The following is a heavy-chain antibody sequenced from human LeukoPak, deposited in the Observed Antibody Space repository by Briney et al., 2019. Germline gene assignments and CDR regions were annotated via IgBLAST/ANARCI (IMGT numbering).Heavy chain of an antibody. J-gene: IGHJ4*02. CDR3: ARGQVTNYFDY. Sequence: ASVKVSCKASGYTFTGYYMHWVRQAPGRRLESMGWINPNSGGTNYAQKFQGWVTMTRDTSISTAYMELSRLRSDDTAVYYCARGQVTNYFDYWGQGTLVTVSS. CDR1: GYTFTGYY. V-gene: IGHV1-2*04. CDR2: INPNSGGT. D-gene: IGHD4-11*01.